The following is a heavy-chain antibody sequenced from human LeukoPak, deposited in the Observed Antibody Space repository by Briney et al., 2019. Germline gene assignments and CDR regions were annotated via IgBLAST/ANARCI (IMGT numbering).Heavy chain of an antibody. J-gene: IGHJ6*02. Sequence: ASVKVSCKASGYTFTSYDINWVRQATGQGLEWMGWMNPNSGNTGYAQKFQGRVTMTRNTSISTAYMELSSLRSEDTAVYYCARDRGCSSTSCMTRGMDVWGQGTTVTVSS. CDR2: MNPNSGNT. CDR3: ARDRGCSSTSCMTRGMDV. CDR1: GYTFTSYD. D-gene: IGHD2-2*01. V-gene: IGHV1-8*01.